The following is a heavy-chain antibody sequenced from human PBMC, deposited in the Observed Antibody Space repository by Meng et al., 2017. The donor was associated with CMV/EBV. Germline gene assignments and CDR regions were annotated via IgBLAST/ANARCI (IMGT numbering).Heavy chain of an antibody. CDR2: IGTAGDT. V-gene: IGHV3-13*01. J-gene: IGHJ6*02. CDR1: GFTFSSYD. CDR3: ARCRRVVPPTGGGLYYYYGMDV. D-gene: IGHD2-2*01. Sequence: GESLKISCAASGFTFSSYDMHWVRQATGKGLEWVSAIGTAGDTYYPGSVKGRFTISRENAKNSLYLQMNSLRAGDTAVYFCARCRRVVPPTGGGLYYYYGMDVWGHGTTVTVSS.